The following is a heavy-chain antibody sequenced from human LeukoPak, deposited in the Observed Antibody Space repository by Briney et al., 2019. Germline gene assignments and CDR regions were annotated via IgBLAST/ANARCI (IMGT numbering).Heavy chain of an antibody. D-gene: IGHD3-22*01. V-gene: IGHV1-69*05. CDR3: AAHYYDSSGYFDY. Sequence: LAASVKVSCKASGGTFSSYAISWVRQAPGQGLEWMGGIIPIFGTANYAQKFQGRVTITTDESTSTAYMELSSLRSNDTAVYYCAAHYYDSSGYFDYWGQGTLVTVSS. CDR2: IIPIFGTA. CDR1: GGTFSSYA. J-gene: IGHJ4*02.